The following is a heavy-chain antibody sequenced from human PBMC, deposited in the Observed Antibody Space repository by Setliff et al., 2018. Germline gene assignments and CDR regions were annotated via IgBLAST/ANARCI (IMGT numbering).Heavy chain of an antibody. D-gene: IGHD1-26*01. J-gene: IGHJ4*02. Sequence: GGSLRLSCAASGFTFSDYYMSWIRQAPGKGLEWVSYISSSGSTIYYADSVKGRFTISRDNAKNTLSLQMNSLRAEDTAVYYCAKDLGANTNHDWGQGTLVTVSS. CDR3: AKDLGANTNHD. CDR2: ISSSGSTI. CDR1: GFTFSDYY. V-gene: IGHV3-11*01.